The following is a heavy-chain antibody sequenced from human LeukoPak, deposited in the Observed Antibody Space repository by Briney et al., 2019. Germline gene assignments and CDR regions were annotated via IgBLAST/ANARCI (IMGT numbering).Heavy chain of an antibody. CDR2: TSSSGETT. V-gene: IGHV3-23*01. Sequence: GGSLRLTCVSSGCTFSSNAMSWVRQAAGKGLEWVSSTSSSGETTYYADSVKGRFTIPRDNSTNTLFLQMNSLRAEDTAVYYCAKDRPNYYGTNGHYYRRDGDCWGQGTLVPVSS. CDR1: GCTFSSNA. J-gene: IGHJ4*02. CDR3: AKDRPNYYGTNGHYYRRDGDC. D-gene: IGHD3-22*01.